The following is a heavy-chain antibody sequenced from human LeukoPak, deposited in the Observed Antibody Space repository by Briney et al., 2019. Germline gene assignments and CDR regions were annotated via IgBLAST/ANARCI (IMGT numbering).Heavy chain of an antibody. CDR2: IIPIFGTA. CDR3: ARDPDAWSGYYN. Sequence: SVKVSCKASGGTFSSYAISWVRQAPGQGLEWMGGIIPIFGTANYAQKFQGRVTITADESTSTAHMELSSLRSEDTAVYYCARDPDAWSGYYNWGQGTLVTVSS. D-gene: IGHD3-3*01. J-gene: IGHJ4*02. V-gene: IGHV1-69*13. CDR1: GGTFSSYA.